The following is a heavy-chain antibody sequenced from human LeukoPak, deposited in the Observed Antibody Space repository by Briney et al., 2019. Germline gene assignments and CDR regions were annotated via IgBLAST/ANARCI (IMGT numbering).Heavy chain of an antibody. J-gene: IGHJ5*02. CDR1: GYTLTELS. Sequence: ASVKVSCKVSGYTLTELSMHWVPQAPGKGLEWMGGVDPEDGETIYAQKFQGRVTMTEDTSTDTAYMELRSLRSEDTAVYYCATIPGGLTGYYKGNWFDPWGQGTLVTVSS. CDR3: ATIPGGLTGYYKGNWFDP. V-gene: IGHV1-24*01. CDR2: VDPEDGET. D-gene: IGHD3-9*01.